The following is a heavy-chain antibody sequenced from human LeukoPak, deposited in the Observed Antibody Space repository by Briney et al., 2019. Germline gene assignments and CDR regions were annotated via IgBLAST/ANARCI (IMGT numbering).Heavy chain of an antibody. J-gene: IGHJ6*02. V-gene: IGHV1-24*01. CDR2: FDPEGGET. D-gene: IGHD2-15*01. CDR1: GYTFTSYA. Sequence: GASVKVSCKASGYTFTSYAMNWVRQAPGQGLEWMGGFDPEGGETIYAQKFQGRVTVTEDTSTDTAYMELSSLRSEDTAVYYCATVAVCSGGRCFTSMDVWGQGTTVTVSS. CDR3: ATVAVCSGGRCFTSMDV.